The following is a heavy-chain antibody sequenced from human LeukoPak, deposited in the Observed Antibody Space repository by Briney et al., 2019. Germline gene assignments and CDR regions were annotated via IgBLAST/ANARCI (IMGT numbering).Heavy chain of an antibody. V-gene: IGHV1-69*04. Sequence: SVKVSCKASGGTFSSYTISRVRQAPGQGLEWMGRIIPILGIANYAQKLQGRVTITADKSTSTAYMELSSLRAEDTAVYYCARDRRGVVVVAATPDGWFDPWGQGTLVTVSS. D-gene: IGHD2-15*01. CDR2: IIPILGIA. J-gene: IGHJ5*02. CDR1: GGTFSSYT. CDR3: ARDRRGVVVVAATPDGWFDP.